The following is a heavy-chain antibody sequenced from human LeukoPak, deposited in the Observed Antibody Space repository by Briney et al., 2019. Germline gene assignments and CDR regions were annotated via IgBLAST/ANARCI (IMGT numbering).Heavy chain of an antibody. CDR3: ARDSPMVRGVIEDY. Sequence: ASVKVSCKASGYTFTDYYMHWVRQAPGQGLEWMGCINPNSGGTKYAKKFQGRVTMTRDTSVTTASMELSRLRSDDTAVYYCARDSPMVRGVIEDYWGQGTLVTVSS. D-gene: IGHD3-10*01. CDR1: GYTFTDYY. CDR2: INPNSGGT. V-gene: IGHV1-2*02. J-gene: IGHJ4*02.